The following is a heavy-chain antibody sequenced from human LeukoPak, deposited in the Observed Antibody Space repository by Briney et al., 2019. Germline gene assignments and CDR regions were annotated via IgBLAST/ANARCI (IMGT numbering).Heavy chain of an antibody. V-gene: IGHV4-59*08. Sequence: WETLCLTCTVSGGSISSYYWSWLRQLPGKGLEWLGFIYYSGSTHYKSSLKSRVTISVDTSRNQFSLRLTSVTAADTAVYYCARVQLRWFDPWGQGTLVTVSS. D-gene: IGHD5-18*01. J-gene: IGHJ5*02. CDR3: ARVQLRWFDP. CDR2: IYYSGST. CDR1: GGSISSYY.